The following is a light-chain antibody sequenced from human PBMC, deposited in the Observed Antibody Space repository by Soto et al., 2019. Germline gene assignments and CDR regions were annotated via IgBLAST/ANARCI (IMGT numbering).Light chain of an antibody. CDR1: QNINNW. V-gene: IGKV1-5*03. CDR3: QQYNSYSRGT. J-gene: IGKJ1*01. Sequence: DIQMTQSPSTLSASVGDRVTITCRTSQNINNWLAWYQQKPGKVPKLLIYTASTLESGVPSRFSGSGSGTEFTLTISCLQPDDFATYYCQQYNSYSRGTLGQGTKVEIK. CDR2: TAS.